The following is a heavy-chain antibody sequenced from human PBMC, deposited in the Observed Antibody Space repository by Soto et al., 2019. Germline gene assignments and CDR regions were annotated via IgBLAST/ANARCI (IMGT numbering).Heavy chain of an antibody. V-gene: IGHV3-23*01. CDR3: AKDGVRYCTNGVCLFDY. CDR1: GFTFSSYA. D-gene: IGHD2-8*01. Sequence: GGSLRLSCAASGFTFSSYAMSWVRQAPGKGLEWVSAISGSGGSTYYADSVKGRFTISRDNSKNTLYLQMNSLRAEDTAVYYCAKDGVRYCTNGVCLFDYWGQGTLVTVSS. J-gene: IGHJ4*02. CDR2: ISGSGGST.